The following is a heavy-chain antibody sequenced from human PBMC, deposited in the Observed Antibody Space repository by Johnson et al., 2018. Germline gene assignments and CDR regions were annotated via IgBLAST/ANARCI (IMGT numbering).Heavy chain of an antibody. CDR2: ISGSGGST. CDR1: GFTFSSYA. V-gene: IGHV3-23*04. CDR3: AKGYCSGGSCLYYYYYMDV. D-gene: IGHD2-15*01. Sequence: VQLVESGGGLVQPGGSLRLSCAASGFTFSSYAMSWVRQAPGKGLEWVSAISGSGGSTYYADSVKGRFTISRDNSKNTLYLQMNSLRAEDTAVYYCAKGYCSGGSCLYYYYYMDVWGKGTTVTVSS. J-gene: IGHJ6*03.